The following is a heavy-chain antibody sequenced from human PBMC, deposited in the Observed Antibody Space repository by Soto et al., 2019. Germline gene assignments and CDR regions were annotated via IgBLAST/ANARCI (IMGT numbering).Heavy chain of an antibody. CDR2: ISGSGGST. Sequence: EVQLLESGGGLVQPGGSLRLSCAASGFTFSSYAMSWVRQAPGKGLEWVSAISGSGGSTYYGDSVKGRFTISRDNSKNTLYLQMNSLRADDTALYYCAKDPPVDVRGGYAQDHWGQGTLVTVSS. V-gene: IGHV3-23*01. CDR3: AKDPPVDVRGGYAQDH. CDR1: GFTFSSYA. D-gene: IGHD3-10*01. J-gene: IGHJ4*02.